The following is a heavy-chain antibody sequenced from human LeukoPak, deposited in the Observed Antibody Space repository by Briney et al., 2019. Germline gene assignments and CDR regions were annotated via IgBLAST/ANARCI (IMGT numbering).Heavy chain of an antibody. Sequence: SETLSLTCTVSGGSVTSYYWSWIRQPPGKGLEWIGYIYYSESTNYNPSLKSRVTISVDTSTNQFSLKLSSVTAADTAVYYCARDNWNYGSSMDVWGQGTTVTVSS. J-gene: IGHJ6*02. V-gene: IGHV4-59*02. CDR1: GGSVTSYY. D-gene: IGHD1-7*01. CDR2: IYYSEST. CDR3: ARDNWNYGSSMDV.